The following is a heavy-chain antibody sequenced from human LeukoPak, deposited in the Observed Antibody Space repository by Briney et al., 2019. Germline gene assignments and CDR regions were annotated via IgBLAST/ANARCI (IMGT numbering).Heavy chain of an antibody. CDR3: AKRISGAYYSLLDF. D-gene: IGHD1-26*01. V-gene: IGHV3-23*01. J-gene: IGHJ4*02. CDR1: GLTFSSYA. Sequence: GGSLRLSCAASGLTFSSYAMSWVRQAPGKGLEWVSAISGSGGSTSYADSVKGRFTISRDNSKNTVYLQMNSLRPDDTAVYYCAKRISGAYYSLLDFWGQGTLVTVSS. CDR2: ISGSGGST.